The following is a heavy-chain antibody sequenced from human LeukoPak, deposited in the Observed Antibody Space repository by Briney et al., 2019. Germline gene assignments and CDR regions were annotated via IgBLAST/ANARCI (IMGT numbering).Heavy chain of an antibody. CDR1: GFTFSSYS. CDR2: ISSSSSYT. J-gene: IGHJ4*02. D-gene: IGHD3-10*01. V-gene: IGHV3-21*05. Sequence: GGSLRLSCAASGFTFSSYSMNWVRQAPGKGLEWVSYISSSSSYTNYADSVKGRFTISRDNAKNSLYLQMNSLRAEDTAVYYCARDMVRGDLTDYWGQGTLVTVSS. CDR3: ARDMVRGDLTDY.